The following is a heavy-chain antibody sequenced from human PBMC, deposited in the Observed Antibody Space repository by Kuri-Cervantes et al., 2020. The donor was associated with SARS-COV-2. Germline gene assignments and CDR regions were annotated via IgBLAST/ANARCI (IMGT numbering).Heavy chain of an antibody. J-gene: IGHJ4*02. CDR1: GYTFTSYG. V-gene: IGHV1-18*01. CDR3: AGLTFYSLVPQ. CDR2: ISAYNGNT. D-gene: IGHD6-13*01. Sequence: ASVKVSCKASGYTFTSYGISWVRQSPGQGLEWMGWISAYNGNTNYAQKLQGRVTMTTDTSTSTAYKELRSLRSEDTAVYYCAGLTFYSLVPQWGQGTLVTVSS.